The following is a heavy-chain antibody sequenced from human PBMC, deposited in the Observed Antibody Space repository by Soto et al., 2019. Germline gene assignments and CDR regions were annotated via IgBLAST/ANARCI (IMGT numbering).Heavy chain of an antibody. J-gene: IGHJ3*02. CDR2: IYHNGNT. V-gene: IGHV4-4*02. D-gene: IGHD3-3*01. CDR1: GGSIRSNNY. Sequence: QVQLQESGPGLVKPSGTLSLTCAVSGGSIRSNNYWSWVRQPPGKGLEWIGEIYHNGNTNYNSSLKSRVTISVDKSKNQFSLKLSSVTAADTAVYFCARGGDEDFWRWSTFDIWGQGTMVTVSS. CDR3: ARGGDEDFWRWSTFDI.